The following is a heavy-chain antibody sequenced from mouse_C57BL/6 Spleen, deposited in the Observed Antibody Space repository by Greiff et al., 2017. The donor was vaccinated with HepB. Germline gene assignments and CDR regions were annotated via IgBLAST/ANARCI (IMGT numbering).Heavy chain of an antibody. J-gene: IGHJ4*01. D-gene: IGHD1-1*02. V-gene: IGHV1-64*01. CDR2: IHPNSGST. CDR3: ARYGLYAMDD. CDR1: GYTFTSYW. Sequence: QVQLKQPGAELVKPGASVKLSCKASGYTFTSYWMHWVKQRPGQGLEWIGMIHPNSGSTNYNEKFKSKATLTVDKSSSTAYMQLSSLTSEDSAVYYCARYGLYAMDDWGQGTSVTVSS.